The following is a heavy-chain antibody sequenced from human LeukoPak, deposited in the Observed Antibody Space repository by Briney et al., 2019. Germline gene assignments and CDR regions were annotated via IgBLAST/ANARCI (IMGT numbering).Heavy chain of an antibody. J-gene: IGHJ6*03. CDR3: ARQVVRGYYYMDV. Sequence: GESLKISCKGSGYSFTSYWICGVRQMPGKGLEWMGIIYPGDSDTRYSPSFQGQVTISADQSISTAYLQWSSLKASATAMYYCARQVVRGYYYMDVWGKGTTVTVSS. D-gene: IGHD6-6*01. V-gene: IGHV5-51*01. CDR2: IYPGDSDT. CDR1: GYSFTSYW.